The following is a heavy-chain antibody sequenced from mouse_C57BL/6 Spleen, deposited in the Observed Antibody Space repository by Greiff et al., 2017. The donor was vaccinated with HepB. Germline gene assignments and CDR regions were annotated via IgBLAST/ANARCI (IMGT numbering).Heavy chain of an antibody. CDR1: GFSLTSYG. D-gene: IGHD2-12*01. CDR3: ARHHYSHYAMDY. J-gene: IGHJ4*01. Sequence: VQRVESGPGLVAPSQSLSITCTVSGFSLTSYGVHWVRQPPGKGLEWMVVIWSDGSTTYNSALKSRLSSSKDNSKSQVFLKMNSLQTDDTAMYYCARHHYSHYAMDYWGQGTSVTVSS. CDR2: IWSDGST. V-gene: IGHV2-6-1*01.